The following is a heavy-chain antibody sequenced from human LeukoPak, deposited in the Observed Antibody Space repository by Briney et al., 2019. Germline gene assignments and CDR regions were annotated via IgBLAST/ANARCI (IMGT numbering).Heavy chain of an antibody. CDR3: AKDFPASRIRGSKVHQYNYMDV. CDR2: IRSDGTTK. V-gene: IGHV3-30*02. Sequence: GGSLRLSCGASGITLNTFGMHWVRQAPGKGLEWVAFIRSDGTTKYYADSVKGRFTISSDNSKNTLYLQMNSLRPEDMAVYYCAKDFPASRIRGSKVHQYNYMDVWGNGTTVIISS. J-gene: IGHJ6*03. D-gene: IGHD3-10*01. CDR1: GITLNTFG.